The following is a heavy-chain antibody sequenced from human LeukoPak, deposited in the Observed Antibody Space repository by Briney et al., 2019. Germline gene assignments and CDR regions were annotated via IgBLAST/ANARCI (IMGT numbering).Heavy chain of an antibody. CDR3: ARFLRAPGYWRGYYFDY. Sequence: SETLSLTCTVSGGSISSSSYYWGWIRQPPGTGLEWIGSIYYSGSTYYNPSLKSRVTISVDTSKNQFSLKLSSVTAADTAVYYCARFLRAPGYWRGYYFDYWGQGTLVTVSS. CDR1: GGSISSSSYY. CDR2: IYYSGST. D-gene: IGHD2-8*02. V-gene: IGHV4-39*07. J-gene: IGHJ4*02.